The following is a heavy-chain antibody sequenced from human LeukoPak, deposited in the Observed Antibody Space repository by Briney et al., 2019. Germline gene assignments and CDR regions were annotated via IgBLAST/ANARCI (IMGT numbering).Heavy chain of an antibody. J-gene: IGHJ6*02. CDR3: ATGIHCSSTSCYDSGYYYYGMDV. V-gene: IGHV4-30-2*01. Sequence: ASQTLSLTCAVSGGSISSGSYSWSWIRQPPGKGLEWIGYIYHSGSTYYNPSLKSRVTISVDRSKNQFSLKLSSVTAADTAVYYCATGIHCSSTSCYDSGYYYYGMDVWGQGTTVTVSS. CDR2: IYHSGST. D-gene: IGHD2-2*01. CDR1: GGSISSGSYS.